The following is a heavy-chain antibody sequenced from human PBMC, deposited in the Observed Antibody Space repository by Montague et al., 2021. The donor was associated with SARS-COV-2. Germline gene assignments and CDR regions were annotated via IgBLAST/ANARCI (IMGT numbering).Heavy chain of an antibody. CDR1: GFSLSSSGMC. V-gene: IGHV2-70*11. CDR2: IDWDDDK. J-gene: IGHJ4*02. D-gene: IGHD4-17*01. Sequence: PALVKPTQTLTLTCTFSGFSLSSSGMCVSWICQPPGKALEWLARIDWDDDKYYSTSLKTRLTISKDTSKNQVVLTMTYMDPVDTATYYCALMTVTTALDIWGQGTLVTVSS. CDR3: ALMTVTTALDI.